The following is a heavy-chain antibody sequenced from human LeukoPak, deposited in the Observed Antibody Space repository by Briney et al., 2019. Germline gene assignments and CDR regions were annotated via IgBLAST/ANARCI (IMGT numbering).Heavy chain of an antibody. CDR1: GFTFSSYG. V-gene: IGHV3-30*18. D-gene: IGHD6-6*01. CDR2: ISYDGSNK. Sequence: GGSLRLSCAASGFTFSSYGMHWVRQAPGKGLEWVAVISYDGSNKYYADSVKGRFTISRDKSKNTLYLQMNSLRAEDTAVYCCAKDQLAGDAFDIWGQGTMVTVSS. J-gene: IGHJ3*02. CDR3: AKDQLAGDAFDI.